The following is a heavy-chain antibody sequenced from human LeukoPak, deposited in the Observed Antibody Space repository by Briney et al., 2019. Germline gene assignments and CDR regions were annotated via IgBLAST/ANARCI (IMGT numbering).Heavy chain of an antibody. CDR2: ISSSSSYI. CDR1: GFTFSSYS. V-gene: IGHV3-21*01. Sequence: GGSLRLSCAASGFTFSSYSMNWVRQAPGKGLEWVSSISSSSSYIYYADSVKGRFTISRDNAKNSLYLQMNSLRAEDTAVYYCARTTGVMDYYYMDVWGKGTTVTISS. D-gene: IGHD3-16*01. CDR3: ARTTGVMDYYYMDV. J-gene: IGHJ6*03.